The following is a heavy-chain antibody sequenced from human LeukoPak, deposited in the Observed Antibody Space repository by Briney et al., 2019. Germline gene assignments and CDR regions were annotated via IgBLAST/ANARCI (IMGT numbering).Heavy chain of an antibody. J-gene: IGHJ6*02. CDR3: ARGPPEDFWSGYYLYYHYGMDV. CDR2: VSDGGGNT. Sequence: PGGSLRLSCVASGFTFTTYAMIWVRQPPGKGLEWVSAVSDGGGNTYYADSVKGRFTISRDNAKNSLYLQMNSLRDEDTAVYYCARGPPEDFWSGYYLYYHYGMDVWGQGTTVTVSS. D-gene: IGHD3-3*01. V-gene: IGHV3-23*01. CDR1: GFTFTTYA.